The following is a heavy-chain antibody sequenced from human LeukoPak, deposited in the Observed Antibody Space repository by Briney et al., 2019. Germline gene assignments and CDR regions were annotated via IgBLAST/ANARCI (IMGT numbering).Heavy chain of an antibody. CDR2: IIPIFGIA. D-gene: IGHD5-24*01. CDR3: ARDRDGYNYDY. CDR1: GGTFCSYA. V-gene: IGHV1-69*04. Sequence: SVKVSCKASGGTFCSYAISWVRQAPGQGLEWMGRIIPIFGIANYAQKFQGRVTITADKSTSTAYMELSSLRSEDTAVYYCARDRDGYNYDYWGQGTLVTVSS. J-gene: IGHJ4*02.